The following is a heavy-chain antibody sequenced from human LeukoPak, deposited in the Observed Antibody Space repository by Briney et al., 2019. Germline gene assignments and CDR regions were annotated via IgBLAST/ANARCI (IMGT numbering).Heavy chain of an antibody. V-gene: IGHV5-51*01. CDR3: EGYRHCDHFMRDY. J-gene: IGHJ4*02. CDR2: SYAADSHT. D-gene: IGHD3-16*01. Sequence: GESLKISCKCSGYSVISYWSGWVRQMPGTGLEWMGISYAADSHTIYSPSFQGQVTISADKSISTAYLQWSSLQASDTAMYYCEGYRHCDHFMRDYWGQGTLVTVSS. CDR1: GYSVISYW.